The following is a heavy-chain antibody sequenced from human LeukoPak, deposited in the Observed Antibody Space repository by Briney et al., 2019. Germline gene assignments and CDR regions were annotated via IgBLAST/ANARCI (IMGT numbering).Heavy chain of an antibody. CDR2: IWYDGSNK. J-gene: IGHJ6*02. Sequence: PGGPLTLSCAASGFTFSSYGMHWVRQAPGKGLEWVAVIWYDGSNKYYADSVKGRFTISRDNSKNTLYLQMNSLRAEDTAVYYCARAVAGEQVYYYYGMDVWGQGTTVTVSS. CDR3: ARAVAGEQVYYYYGMDV. V-gene: IGHV3-33*01. D-gene: IGHD3-16*01. CDR1: GFTFSSYG.